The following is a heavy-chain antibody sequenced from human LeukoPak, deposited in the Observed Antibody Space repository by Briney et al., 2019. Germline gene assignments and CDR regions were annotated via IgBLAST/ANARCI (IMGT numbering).Heavy chain of an antibody. CDR2: IYTSGST. Sequence: SQTLSLTCTVSGGSISSGSYYWSWIRQPAGKGLEWIGRIYTSGSTNYNPSLKSRVTISVDTSKNQFSLKLSSVTAAGTAVYYCARGAVYSYGYAAFFYYYMDVWGKGTTVTISS. J-gene: IGHJ6*03. D-gene: IGHD5-18*01. V-gene: IGHV4-61*02. CDR3: ARGAVYSYGYAAFFYYYMDV. CDR1: GGSISSGSYY.